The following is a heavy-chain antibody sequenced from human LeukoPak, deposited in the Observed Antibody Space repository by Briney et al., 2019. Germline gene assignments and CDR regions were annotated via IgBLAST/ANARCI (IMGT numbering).Heavy chain of an antibody. J-gene: IGHJ6*02. CDR3: ARDYRSIAAAGTVQYYYYYGMDV. D-gene: IGHD6-13*01. CDR2: ISAYNGNT. V-gene: IGHV1-18*01. Sequence: GASVKVSCKASGYTFTSYGISWVRRAPGQGLEWMGWISAYNGNTNYAQKLRGRVTMTTDTSTSTAYMELRSLRSDDTAVYYCARDYRSIAAAGTVQYYYYYGMDVWGQGTTVTVSS. CDR1: GYTFTSYG.